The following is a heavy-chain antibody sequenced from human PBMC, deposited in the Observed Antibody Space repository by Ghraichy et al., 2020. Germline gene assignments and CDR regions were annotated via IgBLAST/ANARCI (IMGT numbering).Heavy chain of an antibody. D-gene: IGHD2-2*01. CDR3: VKGGGKYCDFTRCYPWVY. CDR2: INSNGGNT. Sequence: GGSLRLSCSASGFTFGTYSMHWVRQAPGKGLEYVSSINSNGGNTYYADSVKDRFTISRDNSKNTLYLQMSSLRDEDTAVYYCVKGGGKYCDFTRCYPWVYWGQGPLVTVSS. J-gene: IGHJ4*02. V-gene: IGHV3-64D*06. CDR1: GFTFGTYS.